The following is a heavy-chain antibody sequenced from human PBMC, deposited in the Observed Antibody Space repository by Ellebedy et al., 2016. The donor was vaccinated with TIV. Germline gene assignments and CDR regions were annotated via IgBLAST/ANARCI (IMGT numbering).Heavy chain of an antibody. CDR2: ISANGGGT. V-gene: IGHV3-23*01. D-gene: IGHD3-9*01. CDR1: GFTFSNYA. CDR3: AKGRYFDWSDYLFDP. J-gene: IGHJ5*02. Sequence: GESLKIFCAASGFTFSNYAMSWVRQAPGKGLEWVSSISANGGGTYNADSVKGRFTISRDNSKNTLYLQMNSLRAEDTAVYYCAKGRYFDWSDYLFDPWGQGTLVTVSS.